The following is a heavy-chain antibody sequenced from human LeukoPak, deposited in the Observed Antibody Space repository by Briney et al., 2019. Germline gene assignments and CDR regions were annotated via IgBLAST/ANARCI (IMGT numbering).Heavy chain of an antibody. J-gene: IGHJ4*02. CDR2: ISYDGSNK. D-gene: IGHD1-26*01. CDR3: AKGHTKSGSYLNY. CDR1: GFTFSSYA. Sequence: GGSLRLSCAASGFTFSSYAMHWVRQAPGKGLEWVAVISYDGSNKYYADSVKGRFTISRDNSKNTLYLQMNSLRAEDTAVYYCAKGHTKSGSYLNYWGQGTLVTVSS. V-gene: IGHV3-30-3*01.